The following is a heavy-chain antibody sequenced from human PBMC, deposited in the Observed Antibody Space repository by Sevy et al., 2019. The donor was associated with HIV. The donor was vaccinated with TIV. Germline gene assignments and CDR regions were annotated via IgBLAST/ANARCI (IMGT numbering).Heavy chain of an antibody. CDR1: GFIFSNYA. J-gene: IGHJ3*01. Sequence: GGSLRLSCAASGFIFSNYAMTWVRQAPGRGLEWVASISADGGVKYYADSVKGRFTISRDNSDNTLSLQMNSLRTEESALYYCARENYYVSKSLGSFDVWGQGTMVTVSS. CDR3: ARENYYVSKSLGSFDV. V-gene: IGHV3-30-3*01. D-gene: IGHD3-22*01. CDR2: ISADGGVK.